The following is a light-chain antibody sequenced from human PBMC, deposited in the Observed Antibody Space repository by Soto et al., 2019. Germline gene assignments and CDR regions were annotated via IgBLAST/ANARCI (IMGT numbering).Light chain of an antibody. CDR1: QIFSSC. Sequence: EIRMTQSPSTLYAFVGDRVTIXRRTSQIFSSCLAWYQQKPGKAPKLLMYKAATLQRGGPSRFSGSGSATEFTRTISSLQPDDFATYYGQHYNSYSEAFGQGTKVDIK. J-gene: IGKJ1*01. CDR2: KAA. V-gene: IGKV1-5*03. CDR3: QHYNSYSEA.